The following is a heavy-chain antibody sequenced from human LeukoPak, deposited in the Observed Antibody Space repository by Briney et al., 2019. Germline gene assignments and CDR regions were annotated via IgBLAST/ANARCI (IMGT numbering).Heavy chain of an antibody. CDR3: AREGVTKVFDY. CDR1: GFTFSSYG. CDR2: IWNDGSNK. D-gene: IGHD4-23*01. Sequence: PGGSLRLSCAASGFTFSSYGMHWVRQAPGKGLEWVAVIWNDGSNKYYADSVKGRFTIPRDNSKNTLYLQMNSLRAEDTAVYYCAREGVTKVFDYWGQGTLVTVSS. V-gene: IGHV3-33*01. J-gene: IGHJ4*02.